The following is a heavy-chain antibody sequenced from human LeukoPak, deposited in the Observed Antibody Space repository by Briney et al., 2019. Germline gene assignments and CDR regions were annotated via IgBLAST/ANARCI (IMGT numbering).Heavy chain of an antibody. D-gene: IGHD6-13*01. CDR2: IYHSGST. J-gene: IGHJ5*02. CDR3: ARDPYSSSWYGWFDP. V-gene: IGHV4-38-2*02. CDR1: GYSISSGYY. Sequence: PSETLSLTCTVSGYSISSGYYWGWIRQPPGKGLEWIGSIYHSGSTYYNPSLKSRFTISVDTSKNQFSLKLSSVTAADTAVYYCARDPYSSSWYGWFDPWGQGTLVTVSS.